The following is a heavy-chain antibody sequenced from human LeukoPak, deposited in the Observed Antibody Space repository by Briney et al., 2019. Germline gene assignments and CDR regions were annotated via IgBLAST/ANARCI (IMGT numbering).Heavy chain of an antibody. CDR2: ISNTGDNT. D-gene: IGHD2-15*01. J-gene: IGHJ4*02. CDR3: AKDCCDYPPLDH. V-gene: IGHV3-23*01. CDR1: GFRFSNYG. Sequence: PGGSLRLSCAASGFRFSNYGMAWVRQTPGKGLEWVSTISNTGDNTHYADSVQGRFTISRDNSKNTLFLQMNSLRADDTAIYYCAKDCCDYPPLDHWGQGTQVTVSS.